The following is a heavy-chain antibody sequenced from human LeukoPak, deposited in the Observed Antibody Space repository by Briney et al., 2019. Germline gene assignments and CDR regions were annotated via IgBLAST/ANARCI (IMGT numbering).Heavy chain of an antibody. CDR1: GGTFSSYA. CDR3: ARETYYYDSSGYYPNDAFDI. D-gene: IGHD3-22*01. CDR2: IIPIFGTA. Sequence: SVKVSCKASGGTFSSYAISWVRQAPGQGLEWMGGIIPIFGTANYAQKFQGRVTITTDESTSTAYMELSSLRSEDTAVYYCARETYYYDSSGYYPNDAFDIWGQGTMVTVSS. J-gene: IGHJ3*02. V-gene: IGHV1-69*05.